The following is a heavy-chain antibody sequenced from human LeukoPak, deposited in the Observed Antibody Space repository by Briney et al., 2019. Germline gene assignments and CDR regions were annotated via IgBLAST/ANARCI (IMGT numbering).Heavy chain of an antibody. D-gene: IGHD1-26*01. J-gene: IGHJ5*02. CDR2: INPSGSSA. CDR1: GYSFTSYY. Sequence: GASLKVSCKASGYSFTSYYMHWVRQAPGQGLEWMGFINPSGSSAAYAQKFQGRLTMTRDMFTSTDYMELTSLTSDDTAVYYYARDNSVGETAWWFDPWGQGTLVTVSS. V-gene: IGHV1-46*01. CDR3: ARDNSVGETAWWFDP.